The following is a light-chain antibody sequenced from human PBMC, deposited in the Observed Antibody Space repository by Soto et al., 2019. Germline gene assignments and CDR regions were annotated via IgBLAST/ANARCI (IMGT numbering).Light chain of an antibody. J-gene: IGKJ5*01. CDR1: QSVSSY. Sequence: EIVLTQSPATLSLSPGERATLSCRASQSVSSYLAWYQQKPGQAPRLLIYDASNRAIGIPARFSGSGSGTDFTLTISSLEPEDFAVYYCQQRSNWPPSITFGQGTRLEIK. CDR3: QQRSNWPPSIT. V-gene: IGKV3-11*01. CDR2: DAS.